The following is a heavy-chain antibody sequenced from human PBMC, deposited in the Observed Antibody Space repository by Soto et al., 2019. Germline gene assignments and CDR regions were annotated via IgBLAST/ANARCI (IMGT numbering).Heavy chain of an antibody. J-gene: IGHJ6*02. CDR2: IYYSGST. CDR3: ARDYHHGWHLYYYYGMDV. Sequence: QVQLQESGPGLVKPSQTLSLTCTVSGGSISSGDYYWSWIRQPPGKGLEWIGYIYYSGSTYYNPSLKSRVTISVDTSKNQFSLKLSSVTAADTAVYYCARDYHHGWHLYYYYGMDVWGQGTTVTVSS. D-gene: IGHD6-19*01. CDR1: GGSISSGDYY. V-gene: IGHV4-30-4*01.